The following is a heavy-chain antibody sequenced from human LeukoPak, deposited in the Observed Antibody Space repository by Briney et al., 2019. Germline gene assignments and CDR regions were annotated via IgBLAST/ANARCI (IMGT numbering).Heavy chain of an antibody. V-gene: IGHV1-2*02. CDR2: INPNSGGT. CDR1: GYTFTGYY. CDR3: ARDRTHTALLDY. D-gene: IGHD5-18*01. J-gene: IGHJ4*02. Sequence: GASVKVSCKASGYTFTGYYMHWVRQAPGQGLEWMGWINPNSGGTNYAQKFEGRVTMTRDTSISTAYTELSRLRSDDTAVYYCARDRTHTALLDYWGQGTLVTVSS.